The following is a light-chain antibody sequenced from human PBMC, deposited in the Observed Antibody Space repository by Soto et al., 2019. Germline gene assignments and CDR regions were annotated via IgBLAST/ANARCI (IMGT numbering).Light chain of an antibody. V-gene: IGKV3-15*01. CDR3: QHYNNWPLT. J-gene: IGKJ4*01. CDR2: GAS. CDR1: QSVNSN. Sequence: DIVMTQSPATLSVSAGERATLSCRASQSVNSNLAWYQQKPGQAPRLLIYGASTRATGIPVRFSGSGSGTEFTLTISSLQSEDFAVYYCQHYNNWPLTFGGGTKVDIK.